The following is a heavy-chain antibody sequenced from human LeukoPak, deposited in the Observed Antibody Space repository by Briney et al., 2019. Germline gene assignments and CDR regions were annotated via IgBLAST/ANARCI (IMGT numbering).Heavy chain of an antibody. CDR1: GGSISSYY. V-gene: IGHV4-59*01. CDR2: VSYSGTT. J-gene: IGHJ2*01. D-gene: IGHD5-18*01. CDR3: ARSGYSYDSAVYWNFDL. Sequence: SETLSLTCTVSGGSISSYYWTWIRQPPGKGLEWIGYVSYSGTTKYNPSLKSRVTMSVDMSKNRLSLRLTSVAAADTAVYYCARSGYSYDSAVYWNFDLWGRXTLVTVSS.